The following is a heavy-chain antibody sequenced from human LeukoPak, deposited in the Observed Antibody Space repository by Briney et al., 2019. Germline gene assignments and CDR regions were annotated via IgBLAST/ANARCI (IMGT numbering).Heavy chain of an antibody. CDR1: GGTFSSYT. D-gene: IGHD3-10*01. CDR3: ARAYYYGSGSALSIDY. V-gene: IGHV1-69*02. Sequence: GASVKVSCKASGGTFSSYTISWVRQAPGQGLEWMGRIIPILGIANYAQKFQGRVTITADKSTSTAYMELSSLRSEDTAVYYCARAYYYGSGSALSIDYWGQGTLVTVSS. CDR2: IIPILGIA. J-gene: IGHJ4*02.